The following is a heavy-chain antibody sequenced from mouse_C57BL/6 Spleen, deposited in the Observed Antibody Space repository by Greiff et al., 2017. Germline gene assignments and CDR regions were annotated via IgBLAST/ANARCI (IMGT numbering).Heavy chain of an antibody. CDR1: GYSFTGYY. CDR2: INPSTGGT. CDR3: ARGERGAWFAY. V-gene: IGHV1-42*01. J-gene: IGHJ3*01. Sequence: VQLQQSGPELVKPGASVKISCKASGYSFTGYYMNWVKQSPEKSLEWIGEINPSTGGTTYNQKFKAKATLTVDKSSSTAYMQLKSLTSEDSAVYYCARGERGAWFAYWGQGTLVTVSA.